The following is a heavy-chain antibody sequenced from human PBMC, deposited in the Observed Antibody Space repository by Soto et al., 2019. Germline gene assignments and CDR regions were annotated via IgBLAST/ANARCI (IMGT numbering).Heavy chain of an antibody. CDR1: GFSFRNYD. J-gene: IGHJ3*02. D-gene: IGHD5-18*01. Sequence: EGELLESGGGVVQPGRSLRLSCAASGFSFRNYDMSWVRQAPGKGLEWVSTIRGSGDKTYYADSVKGRFTISTDNSKDTLALQMDSLRAEDTALYYCAKVGYSYGAPNIWCQVTMVTVSS. CDR3: AKVGYSYGAPNI. CDR2: IRGSGDKT. V-gene: IGHV3-23*01.